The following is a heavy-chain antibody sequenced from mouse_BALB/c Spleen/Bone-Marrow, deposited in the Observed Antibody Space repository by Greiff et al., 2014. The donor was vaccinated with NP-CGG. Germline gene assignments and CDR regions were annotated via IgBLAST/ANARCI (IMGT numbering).Heavy chain of an antibody. J-gene: IGHJ4*01. Sequence: LQESGSELVRPGASVELSCKASGYTFTSFWMHWVKQRPGQGLEWIGNIYPGSVSTNYDEKFKSKATLTVDTSSSTAYMQLSSLTSEDSAVYYCTRYVGYAMDYWGQGTSVTVSS. V-gene: IGHV1S22*01. CDR3: TRYVGYAMDY. CDR1: GYTFTSFW. D-gene: IGHD3-3*01. CDR2: IYPGSVST.